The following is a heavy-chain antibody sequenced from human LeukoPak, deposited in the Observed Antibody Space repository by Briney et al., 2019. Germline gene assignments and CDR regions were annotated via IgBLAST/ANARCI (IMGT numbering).Heavy chain of an antibody. D-gene: IGHD2-15*01. Sequence: ASVKVSCKASGYTFTGYYMHWVRQAPGQGLEWMGWINPNSGGTNYAQKFQGRVTMTRDTSISTAYMELSRLRSDDTAVYYCARESPCSGDGCHARLDYWGQGTLVTVSS. CDR3: ARESPCSGDGCHARLDY. J-gene: IGHJ4*02. V-gene: IGHV1-2*02. CDR2: INPNSGGT. CDR1: GYTFTGYY.